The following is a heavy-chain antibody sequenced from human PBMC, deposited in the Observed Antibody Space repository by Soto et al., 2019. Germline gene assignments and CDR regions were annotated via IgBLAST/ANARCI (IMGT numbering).Heavy chain of an antibody. CDR2: IIPILGIA. CDR3: ASVHAKGSGCYYNVDWFDP. J-gene: IGHJ5*02. D-gene: IGHD3-10*01. V-gene: IGHV1-69*02. Sequence: QVQLVQSGAEVKKPGSSVKVSCKASGGTFSSYTISWVRQAPGQGLEWMGRIIPILGIANYAQKFQGRVTITADKSTRTPSRELGSRISEDTAVYYWASVHAKGSGCYYNVDWFDPWGRGTPVTVSS. CDR1: GGTFSSYT.